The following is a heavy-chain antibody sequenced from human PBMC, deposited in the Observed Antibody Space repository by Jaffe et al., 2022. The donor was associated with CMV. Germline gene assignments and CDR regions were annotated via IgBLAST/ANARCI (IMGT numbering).Heavy chain of an antibody. V-gene: IGHV4-59*12. CDR3: AREHNYYDSSGYKQNWYFDL. Sequence: QVQLQESGPGLVKPSETLSLTCTVSGGSISSYYWSWIRQPPGKGLEWIGYIYYSGSTNYNPSLKSRVTISVDTSKNQFSLKLSSVTAADTAVYYCAREHNYYDSSGYKQNWYFDLWGRGTLVTVSS. CDR2: IYYSGST. D-gene: IGHD3-22*01. J-gene: IGHJ2*01. CDR1: GGSISSYY.